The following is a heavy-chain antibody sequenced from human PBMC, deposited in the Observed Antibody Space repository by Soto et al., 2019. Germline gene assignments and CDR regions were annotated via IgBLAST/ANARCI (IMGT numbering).Heavy chain of an antibody. CDR3: ARGPRQLGGHYYYGMDV. D-gene: IGHD1-1*01. CDR2: IYDSGST. J-gene: IGHJ6*02. Sequence: QVQLQESGPGLVKPSQTLSLTCSVSGGSISSGGFYWTWIRHHPGKGREWIGFIYDSGSTYYNALLKSRVTISGDASKNQFSLKLSSVTAADTAVYYCARGPRQLGGHYYYGMDVWGQGTTVTVSS. CDR1: GGSISSGGFY. V-gene: IGHV4-31*03.